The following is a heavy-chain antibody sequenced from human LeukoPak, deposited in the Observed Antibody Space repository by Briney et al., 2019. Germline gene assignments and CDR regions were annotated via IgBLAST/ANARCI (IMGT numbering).Heavy chain of an antibody. Sequence: SQTLSLTCIVSGGSISSGGYYWSWIRQHPGKGLEWIGYIYFSGGTSYNPSLKSRVTISVDTSKNQFSLKLCSVTAADTAVYYCARGPWDYGVSYYFDYWGQGTLVTVSS. D-gene: IGHD4-17*01. J-gene: IGHJ4*02. CDR1: GGSISSGGYY. CDR2: IYFSGGT. CDR3: ARGPWDYGVSYYFDY. V-gene: IGHV4-31*03.